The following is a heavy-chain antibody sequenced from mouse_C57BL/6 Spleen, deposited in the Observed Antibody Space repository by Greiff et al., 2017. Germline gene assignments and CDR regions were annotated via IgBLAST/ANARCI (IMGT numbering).Heavy chain of an antibody. CDR1: GYTFTDYE. Sequence: QVQLQQSGAELVRPGASVTLSCKASGYTFTDYEMHWVKQTPVHGLEWIGAIDPETGGTAYNQKFKGKAILTADKSSSTAYMELRSLTSEDSAVYYCTRGGSSYGYFDVWGKGTTVTVSS. CDR3: TRGGSSYGYFDV. D-gene: IGHD1-1*01. J-gene: IGHJ1*03. V-gene: IGHV1-15*01. CDR2: IDPETGGT.